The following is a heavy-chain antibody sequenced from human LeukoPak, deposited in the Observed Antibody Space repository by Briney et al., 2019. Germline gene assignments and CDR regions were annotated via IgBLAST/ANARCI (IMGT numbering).Heavy chain of an antibody. CDR3: TTGYRSYYFDY. CDR2: IKSKTDGGTT. Sequence: ETLSLTCTVSGGSISNYYWSWIRQPPGKGLEWVGRIKSKTDGGTTDYAAPVKGRFTISRDDSKNTLYLQMNSLKTEDTAVYYCTTGYRSYYFDYWGQGTLVTVSS. V-gene: IGHV3-15*01. D-gene: IGHD1-1*01. CDR1: GGSISNYY. J-gene: IGHJ4*02.